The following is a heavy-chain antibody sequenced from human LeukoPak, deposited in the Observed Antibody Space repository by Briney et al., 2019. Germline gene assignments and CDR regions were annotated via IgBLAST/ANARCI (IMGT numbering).Heavy chain of an antibody. D-gene: IGHD5-24*01. J-gene: IGHJ4*02. CDR1: GFTFSSYW. CDR3: ARDKHRGGWLLVDY. Sequence: GGSLRLSCAASGFTFSSYWMHWVRQAPGKGLVWVSRINSDGSSTSYADSVKGRFTISRGNAKNTLYLQMNSLRAEDTAVYYCARDKHRGGWLLVDYWGQGTLVTVSS. V-gene: IGHV3-74*01. CDR2: INSDGSST.